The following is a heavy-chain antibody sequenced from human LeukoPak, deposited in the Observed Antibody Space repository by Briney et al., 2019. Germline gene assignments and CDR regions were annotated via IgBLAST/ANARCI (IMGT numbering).Heavy chain of an antibody. CDR3: VRDYSWSFDL. CDR2: IDIGGGTT. CDR1: GFTFDRHA. J-gene: IGHJ2*01. D-gene: IGHD2-21*01. V-gene: IGHV3-23*01. Sequence: GGSLRLSCAASGFTFDRHAMCWVRQAPGKGLEWVSSIDIGGGTTYYADSVKGRFTTSRDSAGKSLYLQMNSLRDGDTAVYYCVRDYSWSFDLWGRGTPVTVSS.